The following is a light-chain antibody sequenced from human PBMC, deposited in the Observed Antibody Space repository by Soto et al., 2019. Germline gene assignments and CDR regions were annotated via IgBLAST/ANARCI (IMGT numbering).Light chain of an antibody. Sequence: IVLTQSPGTLSLSPGERASLFCRASQSVTSNYFAWYQQKPGQAPRLLIYGISDRATGIPDRFSGSGSGTDFTLTISGLEPEDFAVYYCQHFGNSLWTFGQGTKVDI. CDR2: GIS. CDR1: QSVTSNY. J-gene: IGKJ1*01. V-gene: IGKV3-20*01. CDR3: QHFGNSLWT.